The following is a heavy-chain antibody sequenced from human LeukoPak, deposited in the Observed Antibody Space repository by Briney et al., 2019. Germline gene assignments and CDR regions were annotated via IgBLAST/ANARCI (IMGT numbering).Heavy chain of an antibody. Sequence: PGGSLRLSCVASGFTFSTYEMNWVRQAPGKGLEWVSYIISGSGDTKSYADSVKGRFTISRDNAKSSLYLQMNSLRAEDTAIYYCAREASHCGGDCYDYWGQGTLVTVSS. J-gene: IGHJ4*02. CDR3: AREASHCGGDCYDY. V-gene: IGHV3-48*03. D-gene: IGHD2-21*01. CDR2: IISGSGDTK. CDR1: GFTFSTYE.